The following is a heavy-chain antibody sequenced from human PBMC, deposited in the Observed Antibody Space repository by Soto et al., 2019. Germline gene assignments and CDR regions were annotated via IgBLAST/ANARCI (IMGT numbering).Heavy chain of an antibody. Sequence: WRSLRLCCTASGFTVNISVIHGACKTPGKGLEWVAVIWYDGSNKYYADSVKGRFTISRDNSKNTLYLQTNSLRAEDTAVYYCARDNLLQWVVHDAFDIWGQGTMVTVSS. V-gene: IGHV3-33*01. J-gene: IGHJ3*02. CDR1: GFTVNISV. D-gene: IGHD6-19*01. CDR2: IWYDGSNK. CDR3: ARDNLLQWVVHDAFDI.